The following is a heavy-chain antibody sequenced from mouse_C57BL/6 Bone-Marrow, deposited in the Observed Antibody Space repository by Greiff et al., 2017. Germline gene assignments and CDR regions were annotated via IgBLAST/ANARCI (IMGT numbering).Heavy chain of an antibody. CDR3: ARYYDYDYAMDY. V-gene: IGHV1-63*01. CDR1: GYTFTNYW. Sequence: VQLVESGAELVRPGTSVKMSCKASGYTFTNYWIGWAKQRPGHGLEWIGDIYPGGGYTNYNEKFKGKATLTADKSSSTAYMQFSSLTSEDSAIYYCARYYDYDYAMDYWGQGTSVTVSS. CDR2: IYPGGGYT. J-gene: IGHJ4*01. D-gene: IGHD2-4*01.